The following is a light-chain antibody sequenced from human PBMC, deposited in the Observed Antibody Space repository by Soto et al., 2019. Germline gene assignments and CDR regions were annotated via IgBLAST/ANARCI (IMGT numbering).Light chain of an antibody. Sequence: EIVLTQSPATLSLSPGERATLSCRASQSVSSYLAWYQQKPGQAPRLLIYDASNRATGIPARFSGSGSGTDFPLTIRSLEPEDFAVYYCRRRSNWPIAFGQGTRLEIK. CDR2: DAS. CDR3: RRRSNWPIA. J-gene: IGKJ5*01. CDR1: QSVSSY. V-gene: IGKV3-11*01.